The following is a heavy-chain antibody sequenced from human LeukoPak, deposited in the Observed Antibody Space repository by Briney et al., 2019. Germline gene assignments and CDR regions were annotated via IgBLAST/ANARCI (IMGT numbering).Heavy chain of an antibody. D-gene: IGHD1-26*01. Sequence: GGSLRLSCAASGFTFSSYAMHWVRQAPGKGLEGVAVISYDGSNKYYADSVKGRFTISRDNSKNTLYLQMNSLRAEDTAVYYCASNAESSGSYQMYYFDYWGQGTLVTVSS. V-gene: IGHV3-30-3*01. CDR1: GFTFSSYA. J-gene: IGHJ4*02. CDR2: ISYDGSNK. CDR3: ASNAESSGSYQMYYFDY.